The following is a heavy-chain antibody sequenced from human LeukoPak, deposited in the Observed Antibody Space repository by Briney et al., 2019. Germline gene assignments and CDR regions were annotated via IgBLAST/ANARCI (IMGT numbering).Heavy chain of an antibody. CDR3: EGYYYDSRGLGGYFDY. Sequence: GGSLRLSCAAYGLTFSSYAMSWVRQAPGKGLEWVSAISGSGGSTYYADSVRGRFTISRDNSKNTLSLQMNSLRAEDTGVYYCEGYYYDSRGLGGYFDYWGQGTLVTVSS. J-gene: IGHJ4*02. CDR1: GLTFSSYA. CDR2: ISGSGGST. V-gene: IGHV3-23*01. D-gene: IGHD3-22*01.